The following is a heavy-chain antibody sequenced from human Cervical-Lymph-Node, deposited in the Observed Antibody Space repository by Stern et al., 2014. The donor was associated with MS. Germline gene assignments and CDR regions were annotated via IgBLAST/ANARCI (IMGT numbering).Heavy chain of an antibody. CDR2: LDPRDGTR. Sequence: QDQLVQSGAEVKKPGASVKVSCRTSGYRFTDYFIHWVRQAPGQGLEWVGMLDPRDGTRSLAQKFQGRVTMTRDTSASTVFMDLGSLRSEDTAVYYCAKVLGRTSDFFDNWGQGTLVTVSS. D-gene: IGHD1-26*01. CDR1: GYRFTDYF. CDR3: AKVLGRTSDFFDN. V-gene: IGHV1-46*01. J-gene: IGHJ4*02.